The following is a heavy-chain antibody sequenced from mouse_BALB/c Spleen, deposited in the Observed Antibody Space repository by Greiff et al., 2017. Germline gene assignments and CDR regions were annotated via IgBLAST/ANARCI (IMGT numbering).Heavy chain of an antibody. V-gene: IGHV5-6-2*01. J-gene: IGHJ3*01. D-gene: IGHD2-4*01. Sequence: EVQGVESGGGLVKLGGSLKLSCAASGFTFSSYYMSWVRQTPEKRLELVAAINSNGGSTYYPDTVKGRFTISRDNAKNTLYLQMSSLKSEDTALYYCARHRITTGFAYGGQGTLVTVSA. CDR1: GFTFSSYY. CDR2: INSNGGST. CDR3: ARHRITTGFAY.